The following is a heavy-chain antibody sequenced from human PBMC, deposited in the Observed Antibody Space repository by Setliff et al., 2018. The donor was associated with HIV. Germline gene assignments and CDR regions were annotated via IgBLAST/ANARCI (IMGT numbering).Heavy chain of an antibody. J-gene: IGHJ5*01. V-gene: IGHV4-38-2*01. CDR1: GYSISSGYY. CDR2: IYHNGNT. Sequence: PSETLSLTCDVSGYSISSGYYWGWIRQPPGKGLEWIANIYHNGNTHYNPSVKSRVTISVDTSKNQVYLKLRSATAADTAVYHCARPHSGRGGGAWFDSWGQGTLVTVSS. D-gene: IGHD6-19*01. CDR3: ARPHSGRGGGAWFDS.